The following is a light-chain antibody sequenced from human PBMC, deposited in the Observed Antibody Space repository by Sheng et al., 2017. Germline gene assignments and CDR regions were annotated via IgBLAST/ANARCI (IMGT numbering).Light chain of an antibody. CDR3: QQYGDWRS. CDR1: QSVVNN. CDR2: GAS. V-gene: IGKV3-15*01. J-gene: IGKJ1*01. Sequence: EIVLTQSPATLSLSPGERATLSCRASQSVVNNYLGWYQHKPGQAPRLLIYGASTRVSGIPARFSGSGSGTEFTLTISSLQSEDSAVYFCQQYGDWRSFGQGTKVEIK.